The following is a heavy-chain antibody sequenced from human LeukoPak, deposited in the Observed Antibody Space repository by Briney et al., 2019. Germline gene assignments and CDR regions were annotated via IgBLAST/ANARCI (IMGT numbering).Heavy chain of an antibody. CDR2: INPDSGAT. V-gene: IGHV1-2*02. D-gene: IGHD1-14*01. Sequence: GASVKVSCKASGYTFTGYYMHWVRQAPGQGLEWMGWINPDSGATNYAQRFQGRVTMTRDTSISTAYMALSRLRSDDTALYYCARSEMADYWGQGTLVTVSS. CDR3: ARSEMADY. CDR1: GYTFTGYY. J-gene: IGHJ4*02.